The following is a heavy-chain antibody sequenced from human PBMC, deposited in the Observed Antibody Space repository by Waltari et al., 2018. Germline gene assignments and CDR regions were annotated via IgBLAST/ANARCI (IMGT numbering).Heavy chain of an antibody. Sequence: QVQLVQSGAEVKRPGASVQVSCKASRSTFHDFFMHWVRQAPGQGLEWMGRIKLKSGDTDYTQKFRGRVSMTRDTSISTAYLELNGLRSDDTAVYYCARVLTGATGFDYWGQGTLITVSS. D-gene: IGHD1-26*01. CDR2: IKLKSGDT. CDR1: RSTFHDFF. V-gene: IGHV1-2*06. J-gene: IGHJ4*02. CDR3: ARVLTGATGFDY.